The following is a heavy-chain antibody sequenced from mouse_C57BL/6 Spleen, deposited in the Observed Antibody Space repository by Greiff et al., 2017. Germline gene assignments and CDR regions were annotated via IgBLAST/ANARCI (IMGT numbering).Heavy chain of an antibody. CDR2: IYPRSGNT. V-gene: IGHV1-81*01. CDR3: AREGITTVVDRFAY. CDR1: GYTFTSYG. D-gene: IGHD1-1*01. Sequence: VQLQQSGAELARPGASVKLSCKASGYTFTSYGISWVKQRTGQGLEWIGEIYPRSGNTYYNEKFKGKATLTADKSSSTAYMELRSLTSEDSAVYFCAREGITTVVDRFAYWGQGTLVTVSA. J-gene: IGHJ3*01.